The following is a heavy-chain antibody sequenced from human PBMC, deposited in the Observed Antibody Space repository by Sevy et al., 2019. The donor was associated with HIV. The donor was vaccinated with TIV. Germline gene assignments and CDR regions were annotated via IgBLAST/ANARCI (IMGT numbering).Heavy chain of an antibody. D-gene: IGHD6-13*01. CDR3: ARGVRAAAGTVMDFDYYYYMDV. J-gene: IGHJ6*03. CDR2: INHSGST. V-gene: IGHV4-34*01. CDR1: GGSFSGYY. Sequence: SETLSLTCAVYGGSFSGYYWSWIRQPPGKGLEWIGEINHSGSTNYNPSLKSRVTISVDTSKNQFSLKLSSVTAADTAVYYCARGVRAAAGTVMDFDYYYYMDVWGKGTTVTVSS.